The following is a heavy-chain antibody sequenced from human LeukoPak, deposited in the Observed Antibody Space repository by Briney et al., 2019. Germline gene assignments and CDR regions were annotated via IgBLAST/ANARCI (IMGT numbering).Heavy chain of an antibody. CDR1: GFTFSSYA. V-gene: IGHV3-23*01. CDR3: AKDSTYYYDSSGYYYESANWFDP. J-gene: IGHJ5*02. D-gene: IGHD3-22*01. Sequence: GGSLRLSCAASGFTFSSYAMSWVRQAPGKGLEWVSAISGSGGSTYYAGSVKSRFTISRDNSKNTLYLQMNSLRAEDTAVYYCAKDSTYYYDSSGYYYESANWFDPWGQGTLVTVSS. CDR2: ISGSGGST.